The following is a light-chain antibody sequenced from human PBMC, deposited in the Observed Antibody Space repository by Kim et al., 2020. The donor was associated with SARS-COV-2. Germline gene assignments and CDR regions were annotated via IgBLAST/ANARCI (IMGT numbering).Light chain of an antibody. V-gene: IGLV3-1*01. CDR1: KLGDKY. Sequence: SVSPGQTASITCSGDKLGDKYACWYQQKPGQSPVLVIYQDTKRPSGIPERFSGSNSGNTATLTISGTQAMDEADYYCQAWDSSTAVFGEGTQLTVL. CDR3: QAWDSSTAV. CDR2: QDT. J-gene: IGLJ3*02.